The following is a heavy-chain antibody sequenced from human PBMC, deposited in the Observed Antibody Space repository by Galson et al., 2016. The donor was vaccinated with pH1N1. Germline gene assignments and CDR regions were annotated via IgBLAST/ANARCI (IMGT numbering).Heavy chain of an antibody. Sequence: PALVKPTQTLTLTCTFSGFSLNSSGMGVGWIRQPPGKALEWLALIYWDDDKRYSPSLKTRLTINKDTSKNQVVLMMTNMDPVDTATYYCAHREVMNTNDFYFWGQGTMVTVSS. CDR2: IYWDDDK. J-gene: IGHJ3*01. CDR1: GFSLNSSGMG. CDR3: AHREVMNTNDFYF. D-gene: IGHD2-21*01. V-gene: IGHV2-5*02.